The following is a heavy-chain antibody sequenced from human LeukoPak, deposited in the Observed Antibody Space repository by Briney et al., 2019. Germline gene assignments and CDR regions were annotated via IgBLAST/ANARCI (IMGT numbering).Heavy chain of an antibody. D-gene: IGHD2-15*01. J-gene: IGHJ2*01. CDR1: GGSISTYY. CDR2: IYYTGNT. CDR3: ARRPSGRMDWYLDL. V-gene: IGHV4-59*08. Sequence: SETLSLTCTISGGSISTYYWSWLRQPPGKGLEWIGYIYYTGNTNYNPSLKSRVAMSVDTSKNHFSLRLNSVTAADTAVYYCARRPSGRMDWYLDLWGRGTLVTVSS.